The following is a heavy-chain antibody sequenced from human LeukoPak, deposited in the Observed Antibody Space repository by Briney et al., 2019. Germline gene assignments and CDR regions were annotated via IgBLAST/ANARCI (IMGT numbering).Heavy chain of an antibody. D-gene: IGHD1-26*01. CDR1: GVSITNYY. J-gene: IGHJ4*02. Sequence: SETLSLTCTVSGVSITNYYWSWIRRPPGKGLEWIGYIYYSGSTNYNPSLKSRVTMSVDTSKNQFSPKLSSATAADTAVYYCVREVRVEGATTRGAFDYWGQGTLVTVSS. V-gene: IGHV4-59*12. CDR2: IYYSGST. CDR3: VREVRVEGATTRGAFDY.